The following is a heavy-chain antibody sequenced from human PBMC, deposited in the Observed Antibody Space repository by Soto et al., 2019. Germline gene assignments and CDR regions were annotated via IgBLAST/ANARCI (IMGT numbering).Heavy chain of an antibody. Sequence: GASLKISCEASGYSFTTYWIVWVRQMPGKGLEWVGSIYPGDSDTRYSPSFQGQVTISADKSTSTAHLQWNSLKASDTAMYFCARHKGYCSGASCYGMDVWGQGTTVTVSS. V-gene: IGHV5-51*01. CDR1: GYSFTTYW. CDR2: IYPGDSDT. J-gene: IGHJ6*02. CDR3: ARHKGYCSGASCYGMDV. D-gene: IGHD2-15*01.